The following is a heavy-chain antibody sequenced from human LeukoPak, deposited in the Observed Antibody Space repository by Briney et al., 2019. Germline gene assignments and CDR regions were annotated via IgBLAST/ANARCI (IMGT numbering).Heavy chain of an antibody. CDR1: GFTFSSYA. Sequence: PGGSLRLSCAASGFTFSSYAMHWVRQAPGKGLEYVSAISTNGGSTYYADSVKGRFTISRDNSKNTLYLQMGRLRAEDMAVYYCARAPDYWGQGTLVTVSS. CDR2: ISTNGGST. J-gene: IGHJ4*02. V-gene: IGHV3-64*02. CDR3: ARAPDY.